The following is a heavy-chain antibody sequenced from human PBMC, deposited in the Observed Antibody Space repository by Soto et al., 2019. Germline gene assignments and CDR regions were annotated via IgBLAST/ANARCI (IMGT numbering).Heavy chain of an antibody. CDR3: AREKGSSGFDP. CDR1: GYTFTTYG. D-gene: IGHD6-6*01. CDR2: ISTDNGKT. Sequence: ASVKVSCKASGYTFTTYGISWVRQAPGQGLEWMGWISTDNGKTSYAQKFQGRVTMTTDTSISTAYMELSSLRSEDTAVYYCAREKGSSGFDPWGQGTLVTVSS. J-gene: IGHJ5*02. V-gene: IGHV1-18*01.